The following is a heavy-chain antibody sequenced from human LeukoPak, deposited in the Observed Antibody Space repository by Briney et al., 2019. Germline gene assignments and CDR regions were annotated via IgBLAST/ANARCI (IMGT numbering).Heavy chain of an antibody. CDR3: ARGGAHCSGGSCYSENYYMDV. D-gene: IGHD2-15*01. J-gene: IGHJ6*03. Sequence: GGSLRLSCAASGFIFDDYAMHWVRQAPGKGLEWVSGISWNSDTIGYADSVKGRFTISRDNAKNSLYLQMNSLRAEDTALYYCARGGAHCSGGSCYSENYYMDVWGKGTTVTVSS. CDR1: GFIFDDYA. CDR2: ISWNSDTI. V-gene: IGHV3-9*01.